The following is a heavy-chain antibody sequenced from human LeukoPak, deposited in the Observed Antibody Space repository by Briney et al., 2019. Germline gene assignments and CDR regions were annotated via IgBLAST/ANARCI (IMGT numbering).Heavy chain of an antibody. V-gene: IGHV3-11*01. J-gene: IGHJ5*02. Sequence: PGGSLRLSCAASGFTFSSYAMSWIRQAPGKGLEWVSYISSSGSTIYYADSVKGRFTISRDNAKNSLYLQMNSLRAEDTAVYYCARTYDSSGYNWFDPWGQGTLVTVSS. CDR1: GFTFSSYA. CDR2: ISSSGSTI. CDR3: ARTYDSSGYNWFDP. D-gene: IGHD3-22*01.